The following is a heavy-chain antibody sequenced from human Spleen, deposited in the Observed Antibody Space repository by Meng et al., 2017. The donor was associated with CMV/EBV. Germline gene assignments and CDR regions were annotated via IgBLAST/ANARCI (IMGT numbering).Heavy chain of an antibody. CDR2: INWNAGST. D-gene: IGHD3-16*01. V-gene: IGHV3-20*04. J-gene: IGHJ4*02. CDR1: GFIFDDYG. CDR3: VRGHMLNFDY. Sequence: LRLSCAASGFIFDDYGMNWVRQAPGKGLEWVSNINWNAGSTGYADSVKGRFTISRDNAKNSLYLQMNSLRDEDTALYYCVRGHMLNFDYWGQGTLVTVS.